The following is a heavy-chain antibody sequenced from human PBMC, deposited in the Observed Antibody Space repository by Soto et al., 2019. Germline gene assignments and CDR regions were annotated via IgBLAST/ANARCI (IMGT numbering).Heavy chain of an antibody. CDR2: IKQDGSEK. CDR1: GFTFSSYW. CDR3: ARDPPGGDYYYMDV. J-gene: IGHJ6*03. D-gene: IGHD3-16*01. V-gene: IGHV3-7*01. Sequence: RGSLRLSCTASGFTFSSYWMSWVRLAPGKGLEWVANIKQDGSEKYYVDSVKGRFTISRDNAKNSLYLQMNSLRAEDTAVYYCARDPPGGDYYYMDVWGKGTTVTVSS.